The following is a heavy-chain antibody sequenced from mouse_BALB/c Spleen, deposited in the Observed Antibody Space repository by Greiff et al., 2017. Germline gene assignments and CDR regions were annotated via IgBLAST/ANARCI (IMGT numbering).Heavy chain of an antibody. CDR1: GFSLTSYD. J-gene: IGHJ3*01. Sequence: VQGVESGPGLVAPSQSLSITCTVSGFSLTSYDISWIRQPPGKGLEWLGVIWTGGGTNYNSAFMSRLSISKDNSKSQVFLKMNSLQTDDTAIYYCVRDWDGGFAYWGQGTLVTVSA. CDR3: VRDWDGGFAY. D-gene: IGHD4-1*01. V-gene: IGHV2-9-2*01. CDR2: IWTGGGT.